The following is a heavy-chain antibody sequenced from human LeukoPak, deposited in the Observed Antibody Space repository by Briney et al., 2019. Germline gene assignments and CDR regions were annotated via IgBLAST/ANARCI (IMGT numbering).Heavy chain of an antibody. D-gene: IGHD4-17*01. Sequence: SETLSLTCTVSGGSISSYYWSWIRQLPGKELEWIGYIYYSGSTNYDPSLKSRVTISVDTSKNQFSLKLSSVTAADTAVYYCARDPAPYGAFDYWGQGTLVTVSS. CDR2: IYYSGST. CDR1: GGSISSYY. V-gene: IGHV4-59*01. J-gene: IGHJ4*02. CDR3: ARDPAPYGAFDY.